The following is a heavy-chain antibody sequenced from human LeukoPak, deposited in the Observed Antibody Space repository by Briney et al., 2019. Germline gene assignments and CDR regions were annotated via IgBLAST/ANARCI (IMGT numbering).Heavy chain of an antibody. D-gene: IGHD1-14*01. CDR1: GFTFSDYW. Sequence: GGSLRLSCAASGFTFSDYWMHWVRQVPGKGLVWVSRINTSGSSTTYADYVKGRFTISRDNAKNTLYLQMDSLRAEDTGVYYCARGNRADDFWGQGTLVTVSS. CDR3: ARGNRADDF. V-gene: IGHV3-74*03. CDR2: INTSGSST. J-gene: IGHJ4*02.